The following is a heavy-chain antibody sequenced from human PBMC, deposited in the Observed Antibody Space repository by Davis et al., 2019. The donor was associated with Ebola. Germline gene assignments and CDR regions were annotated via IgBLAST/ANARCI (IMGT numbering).Heavy chain of an antibody. D-gene: IGHD6-13*01. Sequence: SETLSLTCTVSGDSITSLNWWGWVRPPPGTRLEWIGEIFHSGSTNYNPFLMSRVSISVDKSKNQFSLKLNSVTDADTAVYFCAREAWQQMDRSQLYIGMDVWGQGITVTVSS. CDR2: IFHSGST. V-gene: IGHV4-4*02. J-gene: IGHJ6*02. CDR3: AREAWQQMDRSQLYIGMDV. CDR1: GDSITSLNW.